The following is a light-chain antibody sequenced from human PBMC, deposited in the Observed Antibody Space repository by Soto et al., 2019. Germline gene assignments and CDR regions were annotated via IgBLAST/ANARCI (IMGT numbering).Light chain of an antibody. V-gene: IGLV3-1*01. CDR2: QDN. CDR3: QAWDSSTVV. J-gene: IGLJ2*01. CDR1: KLGDKY. Sequence: SYELIQSPSVSVSPGQTAYITCSGDKLGDKYICWYQQKTGQSPVLVIYQDNKRPSGIPERFSGSNSGNTATLTISGTQAMDEADYYCQAWDSSTVVFGGGTKLTVL.